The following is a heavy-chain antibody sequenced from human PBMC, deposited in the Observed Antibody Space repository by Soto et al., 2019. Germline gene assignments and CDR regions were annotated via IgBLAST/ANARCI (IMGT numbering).Heavy chain of an antibody. J-gene: IGHJ3*02. CDR3: AREGLYGSIQDNTFDI. D-gene: IGHD6-19*01. Sequence: QVQLVQSGAEVKRSGASVRISCKASGYTFNRHDINWVRQATGQGPEWIGWMNPNSGNTGYAQKFQGRVTMTRESSITTAYMDLSSLTYEDTAIYYCAREGLYGSIQDNTFDIWGQGTMVSVSS. V-gene: IGHV1-8*01. CDR1: GYTFNRHD. CDR2: MNPNSGNT.